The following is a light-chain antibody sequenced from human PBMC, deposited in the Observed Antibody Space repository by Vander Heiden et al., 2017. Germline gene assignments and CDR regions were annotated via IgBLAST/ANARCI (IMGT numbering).Light chain of an antibody. V-gene: IGLV2-23*01. CDR3: CSYAGSSTLNV. CDR2: EGS. Sequence: QSALTQPASVSGSPGQSITLSFTGTISYVGSYHLVSWYQQQPGKAPKLMIYEGSKRPSGVSNRFSGSKSGNTASLTISGLQAEDEADYYCCSYAGSSTLNVFGTGTKVTVL. CDR1: ISYVGSYHL. J-gene: IGLJ1*01.